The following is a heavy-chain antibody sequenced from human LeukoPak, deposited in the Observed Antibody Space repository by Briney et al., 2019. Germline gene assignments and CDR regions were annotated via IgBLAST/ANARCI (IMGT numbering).Heavy chain of an antibody. V-gene: IGHV3-33*01. Sequence: PGGSLRLSCAASGFPFSSYGMHWVRQAPGKGLERVPAKRYDGSNKYYADSVKDQFTISRDNSNNTLYLQLNILRAEHTSVYYCARSRMVRGSSFDYWGEGTLVTVSS. J-gene: IGHJ4*02. CDR1: GFPFSSYG. CDR3: ARSRMVRGSSFDY. D-gene: IGHD3-10*01. CDR2: KRYDGSNK.